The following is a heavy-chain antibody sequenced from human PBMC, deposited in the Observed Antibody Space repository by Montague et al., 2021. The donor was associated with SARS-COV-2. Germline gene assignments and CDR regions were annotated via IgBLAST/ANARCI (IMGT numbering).Heavy chain of an antibody. CDR1: GGSISTINYY. CDR2: FYTSGTT. J-gene: IGHJ5*02. D-gene: IGHD2-21*02. V-gene: IGHV4-39*01. CDR3: ARRSRVVTAIWALRTSLTSWFDP. Sequence: SETLSLTCTVSGGSISTINYYWGWIRQPPGKGLEWIGSFYTSGTTYYNPSLNGRVTISVDTSKNQFSLKLSSVTAADTAVYYCARRSRVVTAIWALRTSLTSWFDPWGQGTLVTVSS.